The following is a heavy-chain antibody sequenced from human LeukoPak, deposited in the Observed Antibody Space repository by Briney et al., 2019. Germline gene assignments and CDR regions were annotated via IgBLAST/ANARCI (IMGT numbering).Heavy chain of an antibody. CDR1: GFTFSSYD. J-gene: IGHJ4*02. Sequence: GGSLRLSCAASGFTFSSYDMHWVRQAPGKGLEWVAVISFDGSNKYCADSVKGRITISRDDSKNTLYLQMNSLRAEDTAVYYCARDIESGYFDYWGQGTLVTVSS. D-gene: IGHD3-16*02. CDR3: ARDIESGYFDY. CDR2: ISFDGSNK. V-gene: IGHV3-33*01.